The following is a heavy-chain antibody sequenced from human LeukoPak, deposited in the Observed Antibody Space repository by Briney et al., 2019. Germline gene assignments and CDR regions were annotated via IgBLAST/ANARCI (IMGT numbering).Heavy chain of an antibody. CDR1: GFTFSSYG. CDR2: IWYEGSNK. D-gene: IGHD6-13*01. J-gene: IGHJ3*02. Sequence: PGRSLRLSCAASGFTFSSYGMHWVRQAPGKGLEWVAVIWYEGSNKYYADSVKGRFTISRDNSKNTLYLQMNSLRAEDTAVYYCAKIAAAGINDAFDIWGQGTMVTVSS. CDR3: AKIAAAGINDAFDI. V-gene: IGHV3-33*06.